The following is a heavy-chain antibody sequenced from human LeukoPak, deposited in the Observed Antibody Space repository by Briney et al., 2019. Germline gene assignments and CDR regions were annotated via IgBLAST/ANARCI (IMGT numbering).Heavy chain of an antibody. CDR1: GGSISSSSYY. J-gene: IGHJ6*03. D-gene: IGHD3-22*01. V-gene: IGHV4-39*07. CDR2: IYYSGST. Sequence: SETLSLTCTVSGGSISSSSYYWGWIRQPPGKGLEWIGSIYYSGSTYYNPSLKSRVTISVDTSKNQFSLKLSSVTAADTAVYYCARAYYDSSGYYFGSHYYYYMDVWGKGTTVTVSS. CDR3: ARAYYDSSGYYFGSHYYYYMDV.